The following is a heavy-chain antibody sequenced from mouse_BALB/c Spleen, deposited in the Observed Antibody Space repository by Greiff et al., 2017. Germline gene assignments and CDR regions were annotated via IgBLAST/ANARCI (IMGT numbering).Heavy chain of an antibody. Sequence: VQLVESGPGLVAPSQSLSITCTVSGFSLTSYGVHWVRQPPGKGLEWLGVIWAGGSTNYNSALMSRLSISKDNSKSQVFLKMNSLQTDDTAMYYCARDRGPITTALFDYWGQGTTLTVSS. D-gene: IGHD1-1*01. CDR3: ARDRGPITTALFDY. J-gene: IGHJ2*01. CDR1: GFSLTSYG. CDR2: IWAGGST. V-gene: IGHV2-9*02.